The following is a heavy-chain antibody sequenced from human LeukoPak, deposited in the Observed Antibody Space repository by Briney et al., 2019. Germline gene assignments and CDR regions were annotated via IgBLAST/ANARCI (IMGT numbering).Heavy chain of an antibody. CDR2: ISGSGGST. V-gene: IGHV3-23*01. CDR3: AKDRIGYSYGYLDY. CDR1: GFTFATDS. J-gene: IGHJ4*02. D-gene: IGHD5-18*01. Sequence: GGSLRLSCAASGFTFATDSMNWVRQAPGKGLEWVSAISGSGGSTYYADSVKGRFTISRDNSKNTLYLQMNSLRAEDTAVYYCAKDRIGYSYGYLDYWGQGTLVTVSS.